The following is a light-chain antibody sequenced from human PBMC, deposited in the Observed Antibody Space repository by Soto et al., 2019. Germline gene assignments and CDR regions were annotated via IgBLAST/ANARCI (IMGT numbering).Light chain of an antibody. CDR3: QQYGSSPIT. V-gene: IGKV3-15*01. J-gene: IGKJ5*01. CDR1: QSVTRN. CDR2: GAS. Sequence: EIVMTQSPATLSVSPGEGATLSCRASQSVTRNLAWYQQKPGQAPRLLIYGASTRATGIPARFSGSGSGTDFTLTISRLEPEDFAVYYCQQYGSSPITFGQGTRLEIK.